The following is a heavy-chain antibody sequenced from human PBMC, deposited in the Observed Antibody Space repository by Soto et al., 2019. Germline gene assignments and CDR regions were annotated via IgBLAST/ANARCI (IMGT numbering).Heavy chain of an antibody. D-gene: IGHD6-19*01. J-gene: IGHJ4*02. V-gene: IGHV3-30*18. Sequence: QVQLVESGGGVVQPGRSLRLSCAASGFTFSSYGMHWVRQAPGKGLEWVAVISYDGSNKYYADSVKGRFTISRDNSKNTLYVQMNSLRAEDTAVYYCAKDSLSGWYYFDYWGQGTLVTVSS. CDR2: ISYDGSNK. CDR3: AKDSLSGWYYFDY. CDR1: GFTFSSYG.